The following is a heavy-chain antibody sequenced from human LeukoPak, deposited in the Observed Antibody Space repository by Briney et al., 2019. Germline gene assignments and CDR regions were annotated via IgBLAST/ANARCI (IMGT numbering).Heavy chain of an antibody. CDR1: GFTISTYW. CDR3: ARGRSGSYYVNY. Sequence: GGSLRLSCAVSGFTISTYWISLGRYVPVNGLYWVSSISSSSSYIYYADSVKGRFTISRDNAKNSLCLQMNSLRAEDTAVYYCARGRSGSYYVNYWGQGTLVTVSS. V-gene: IGHV3-21*01. CDR2: ISSSSSYI. D-gene: IGHD1-26*01. J-gene: IGHJ4*02.